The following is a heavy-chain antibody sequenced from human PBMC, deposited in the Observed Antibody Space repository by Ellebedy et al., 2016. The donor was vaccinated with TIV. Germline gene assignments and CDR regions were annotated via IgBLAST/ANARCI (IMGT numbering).Heavy chain of an antibody. V-gene: IGHV3-53*04. CDR3: ARGLLTGRVPYYFDY. J-gene: IGHJ4*02. D-gene: IGHD3-9*01. Sequence: GESLKISCAASGFTVRSSYMSWVRQAPGKGLEWVSVIYTGGNTYFADSVKGRFTISRHNSKNTLYLQMNSLRAEDTAVYYCARGLLTGRVPYYFDYWGQGTLVTVSS. CDR2: IYTGGNT. CDR1: GFTVRSSY.